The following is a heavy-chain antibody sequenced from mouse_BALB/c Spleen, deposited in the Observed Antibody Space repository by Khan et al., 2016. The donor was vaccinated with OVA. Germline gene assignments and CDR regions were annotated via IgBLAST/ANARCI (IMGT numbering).Heavy chain of an antibody. CDR2: INPSNAYT. Sequence: QVQLQQSGAELARPGASVKMSCKASGYTFTSYSMHWIKQRPGQGLEWIGNINPSNAYTNYNQKFKDKATLTADKSSSTAYMQLSSLTSEDSAVYYCAGEFHYYGRRGALDYWGQGTSVTVSS. D-gene: IGHD1-1*01. CDR3: AGEFHYYGRRGALDY. J-gene: IGHJ4*01. V-gene: IGHV1-4*01. CDR1: GYTFTSYS.